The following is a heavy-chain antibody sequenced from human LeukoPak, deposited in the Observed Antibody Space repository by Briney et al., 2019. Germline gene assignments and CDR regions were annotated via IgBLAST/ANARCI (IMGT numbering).Heavy chain of an antibody. CDR3: AKGPLIEVAGTTWDY. D-gene: IGHD6-19*01. J-gene: IGHJ4*02. CDR1: GFTVSSNY. Sequence: GGSLRLSCAASGFTVSSNYMGWVRQAPGKGLEWVSAISGGGGNTYYADSVKGRFTISRDNSKNNIYLQMNSLRAEDTALYYCAKGPLIEVAGTTWDYWGQGTLVTVSS. CDR2: ISGGGGNT. V-gene: IGHV3-23*01.